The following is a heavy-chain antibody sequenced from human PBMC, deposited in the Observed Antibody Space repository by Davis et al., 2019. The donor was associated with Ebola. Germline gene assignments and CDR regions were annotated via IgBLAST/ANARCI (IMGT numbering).Heavy chain of an antibody. J-gene: IGHJ5*02. CDR1: GFTFSNYW. D-gene: IGHD4-17*01. Sequence: GGSLRLSCAASGFTFSNYWMSWVRQAPGKGLEWVAVIWYDGSNKYYADSVKGRFTISRDNSKNTLYLQMNSLRAEDTAVYYCARATVTTGGFDPWGQGTLVTVSS. CDR3: ARATVTTGGFDP. CDR2: IWYDGSNK. V-gene: IGHV3-33*08.